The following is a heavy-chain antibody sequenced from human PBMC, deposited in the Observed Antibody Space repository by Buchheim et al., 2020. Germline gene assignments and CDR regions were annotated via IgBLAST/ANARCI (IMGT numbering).Heavy chain of an antibody. CDR2: ISYDGSNK. CDR3: AKELRDCSSTSCYHEYYYYYYGMDV. Sequence: QVQLVESGGGVVQPGRSLRLSCAASGFTFSSYGMHWVRQAPGKGLEWVAVISYDGSNKYYADFVKGRFTISRDNSKNTVNLQMNSLRAEDTAVYYCAKELRDCSSTSCYHEYYYYYYGMDVWGQGTT. V-gene: IGHV3-30*18. CDR1: GFTFSSYG. D-gene: IGHD2-2*01. J-gene: IGHJ6*02.